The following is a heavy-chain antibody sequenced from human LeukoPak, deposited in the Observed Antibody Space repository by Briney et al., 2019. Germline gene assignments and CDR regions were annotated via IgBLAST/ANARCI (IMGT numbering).Heavy chain of an antibody. Sequence: KPSETLSLTCTVSGGSISGSSYYWGWIRQPPGKGLEWIGSIYYSGSTYYNPSLKSRVTISVDTSKNQFSLKLSSVTAADTAVYYCARHGHYDILTGHISGPDYWGQGTLVTVSS. V-gene: IGHV4-39*01. D-gene: IGHD3-9*01. CDR3: ARHGHYDILTGHISGPDY. CDR1: GGSISGSSYY. CDR2: IYYSGST. J-gene: IGHJ4*02.